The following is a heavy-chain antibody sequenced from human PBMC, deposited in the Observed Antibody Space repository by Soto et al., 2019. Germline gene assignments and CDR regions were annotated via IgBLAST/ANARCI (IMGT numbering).Heavy chain of an antibody. CDR2: IYYSGST. Sequence: SSETLSLTCTVSGGSISSYYWSWIRQPPGKGLEWIGYIYYSGSTNYNPSLKSRVTISVDTSKNQFSLKLSSVTAADTAVYYCARAEVSPAAIYYYGMDVWGQGTTVTVSS. V-gene: IGHV4-59*01. J-gene: IGHJ6*02. CDR3: ARAEVSPAAIYYYGMDV. CDR1: GGSISSYY. D-gene: IGHD2-2*02.